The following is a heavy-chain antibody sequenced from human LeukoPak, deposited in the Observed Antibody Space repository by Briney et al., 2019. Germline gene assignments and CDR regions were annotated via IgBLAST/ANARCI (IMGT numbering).Heavy chain of an antibody. D-gene: IGHD6-13*01. CDR1: GFTFSSYA. CDR2: ISSSGGST. Sequence: GGSLRLSCAASGFTFSSYAMSWVRQAPGKGLEWVSAISSSGGSTSYADSVKGRFTISRDNSKNTLYLQMNSLRAEDTAVYYCAKVLGIAAAGTEWFDPWGQGTLVTVSS. V-gene: IGHV3-23*01. J-gene: IGHJ5*02. CDR3: AKVLGIAAAGTEWFDP.